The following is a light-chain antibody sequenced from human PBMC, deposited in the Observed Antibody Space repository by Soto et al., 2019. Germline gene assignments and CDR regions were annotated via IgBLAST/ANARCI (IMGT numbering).Light chain of an antibody. V-gene: IGKV4-1*01. CDR3: QQYYSTPLT. J-gene: IGKJ4*01. CDR1: QSLLYSSNNKNY. CDR2: WAS. Sequence: IVMTQSPDFLAVSLGERATINCKSSQSLLYSSNNKNYLAWYQQKPGQPPKLLMYWASTRESGVPDRFSGSGSGTDFTLTISSLQAEDVAVYYCQQYYSTPLTFGGGTKVEIK.